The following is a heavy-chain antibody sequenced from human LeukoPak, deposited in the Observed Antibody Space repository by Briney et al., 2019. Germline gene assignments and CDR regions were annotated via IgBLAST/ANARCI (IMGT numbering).Heavy chain of an antibody. CDR3: ATYTEGYCTSANCYAGFDY. J-gene: IGHJ4*02. V-gene: IGHV1-18*01. CDR1: GYTFTNYG. Sequence: ASVTVSCKASGYTFTNYGVSWVRQAPGQGLEWMGWISAYNGNPGYTQKFQGRVTMTTDTSTSTTYMELRGLRSDDTAVYYCATYTEGYCTSANCYAGFDYWGQGTLVTVSS. D-gene: IGHD2-2*01. CDR2: ISAYNGNP.